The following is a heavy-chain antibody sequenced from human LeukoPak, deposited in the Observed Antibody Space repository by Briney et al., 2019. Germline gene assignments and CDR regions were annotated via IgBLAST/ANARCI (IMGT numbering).Heavy chain of an antibody. J-gene: IGHJ5*02. CDR3: AGEYDSRARFDP. D-gene: IGHD4-11*01. CDR2: IDYGGSPI. V-gene: IGHV3-48*01. CDR1: GVTFSSHS. Sequence: GGSLRLSCAASGVTFSSHSMNWIRQAPGKGLEWISFIDYGGSPIYYADSVKGRFTISRDDAKNSLYLHMNSLRAEDTAIYYCAGEYDSRARFDPWGQGTLVTVSS.